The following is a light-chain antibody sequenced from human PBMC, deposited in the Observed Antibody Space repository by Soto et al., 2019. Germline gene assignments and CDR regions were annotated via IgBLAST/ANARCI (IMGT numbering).Light chain of an antibody. CDR2: AAS. V-gene: IGKV1-39*01. CDR1: QSISSY. J-gene: IGKJ1*01. CDR3: RQSFSTPRT. Sequence: DIQMTQSPSYLSASVGDRVTISCRASQSISSYLNWYQQKPGKAPKLLIYAASSLQSGVPSRFSGSGSGTDFTLTISSLQPEDFATYYCRQSFSTPRTFGQGAKVDFK.